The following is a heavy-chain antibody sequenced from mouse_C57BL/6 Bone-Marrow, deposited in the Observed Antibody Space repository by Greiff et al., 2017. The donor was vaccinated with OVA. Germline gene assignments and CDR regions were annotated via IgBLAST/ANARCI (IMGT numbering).Heavy chain of an antibody. CDR3: ARPPYYCNPWFAY. V-gene: IGHV1-81*01. D-gene: IGHD2-10*01. Sequence: QVQLQQSGAELARPGASVKLSCKASGYTFTSYGISWVKQRPGQGLEWIGEIYPRSGNTYYNEKFKGKATLTADKSSSTAYMELRSLTSEDSAVYFCARPPYYCNPWFAYWGQGTLVTVSA. J-gene: IGHJ3*01. CDR2: IYPRSGNT. CDR1: GYTFTSYG.